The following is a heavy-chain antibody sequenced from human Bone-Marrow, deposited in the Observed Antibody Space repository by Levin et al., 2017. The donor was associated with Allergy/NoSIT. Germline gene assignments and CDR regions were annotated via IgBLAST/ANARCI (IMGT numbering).Heavy chain of an antibody. Sequence: PSETLSLTCAISGASVFSNTAAWNWIRQSPSRGLEWLGRTYFRSKWINEYAEFVKSRISVNPDTSKNQFSLHLNSMTPDDTAVYYCTRDPGRGYGMDVWGQGTTVTVSS. J-gene: IGHJ6*02. CDR3: TRDPGRGYGMDV. V-gene: IGHV6-1*01. CDR2: TYFRSKWIN. CDR1: GASVFSNTAA.